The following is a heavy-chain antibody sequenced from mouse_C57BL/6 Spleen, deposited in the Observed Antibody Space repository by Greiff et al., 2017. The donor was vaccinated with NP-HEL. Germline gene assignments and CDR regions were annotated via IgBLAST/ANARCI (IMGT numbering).Heavy chain of an antibody. V-gene: IGHV5-15*01. CDR2: ISNLAYSI. J-gene: IGHJ4*01. D-gene: IGHD2-3*01. CDR3: ARHGYYDAYAMDY. CDR1: GFTFSDYG. Sequence: EVKLVESGGGLVQPGGSLKLSCAASGFTFSDYGMAWVRQAPRKGPEWVAFISNLAYSIYYADTVTGRFTISRENAKNTLYLEMSSLRSEDTAMYYCARHGYYDAYAMDYWGQGTSVTVSS.